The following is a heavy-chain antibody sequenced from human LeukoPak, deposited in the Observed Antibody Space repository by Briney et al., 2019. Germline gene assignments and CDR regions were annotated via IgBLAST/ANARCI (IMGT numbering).Heavy chain of an antibody. D-gene: IGHD5-24*01. V-gene: IGHV3-7*01. CDR3: ARDGDGYNFDF. CDR1: GFTFSSYW. Sequence: GGSLRLSCVASGFTFSSYWMSWVRQAPGKGLEWLANIKQDGSEKYDVDSVKGRFTISRDNAKNSLYLQMNSLRAEDTAVYYCARDGDGYNFDFWGQGALVTVSS. J-gene: IGHJ4*02. CDR2: IKQDGSEK.